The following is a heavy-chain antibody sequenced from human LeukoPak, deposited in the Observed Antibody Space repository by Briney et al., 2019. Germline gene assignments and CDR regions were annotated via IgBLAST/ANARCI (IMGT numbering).Heavy chain of an antibody. CDR1: GGTFSSYA. V-gene: IGHV1-69*05. CDR3: ARVKGQWLVLRNYYFDY. CDR2: IIPIFGTA. J-gene: IGHJ4*02. Sequence: SVKVSCKASGGTFSSYAISWVRQAPGQGLEWMGGIIPIFGTANYAQKFQGRVTMTRDTSTSTVYMELSSLRSEDTAVYYCARVKGQWLVLRNYYFDYWGQGTLVTVSS. D-gene: IGHD6-19*01.